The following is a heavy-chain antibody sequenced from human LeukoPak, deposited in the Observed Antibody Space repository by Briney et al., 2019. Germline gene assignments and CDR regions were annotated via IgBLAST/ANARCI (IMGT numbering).Heavy chain of an antibody. CDR1: AYSLTELS. Sequence: ASGNVSCKVSAYSLTELSMHRVRQPPGKGLGWVGGFDLDNGERIYAQKFQGRVTMTEDTSTDAAYMELSSLRSEDTAVYYCATDTPAYYYDSSGYYPPSYYYGMDVWGQGTTVTVSS. CDR3: ATDTPAYYYDSSGYYPPSYYYGMDV. D-gene: IGHD3-22*01. CDR2: FDLDNGER. V-gene: IGHV1-24*01. J-gene: IGHJ6*02.